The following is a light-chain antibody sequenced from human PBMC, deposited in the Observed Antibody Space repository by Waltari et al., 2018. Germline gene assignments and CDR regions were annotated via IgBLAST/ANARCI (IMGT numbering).Light chain of an antibody. CDR2: GKD. Sequence: SSELTQDPAVSVALGQTIRFTCQGDSFRTSYASWYQVKSGQAPILVIYGKDKRSSGFPDGIAGYSSGTTSSLTITGAQAEDEADYYCSSRNGRANEVVFAGGTKVTVL. CDR3: SSRNGRANEVV. J-gene: IGLJ3*02. V-gene: IGLV3-19*01. CDR1: SFRTSY.